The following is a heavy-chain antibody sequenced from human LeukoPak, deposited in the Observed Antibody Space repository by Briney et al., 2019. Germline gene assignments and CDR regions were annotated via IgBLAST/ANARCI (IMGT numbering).Heavy chain of an antibody. D-gene: IGHD7-27*01. CDR2: ISGSDAGT. J-gene: IGHJ4*02. CDR1: GFTFNNYA. V-gene: IGHV3-23*01. CDR3: AQDLAWGAFDH. Sequence: PGGSLRLSCAASGFTFNNYAMSWVRQAPGKGLEWVSAISGSDAGTYYADSVKGRFTISRDNSKNTLYLQMNSLRAEDAAVYYCAQDLAWGAFDHWGQGTLVTVSS.